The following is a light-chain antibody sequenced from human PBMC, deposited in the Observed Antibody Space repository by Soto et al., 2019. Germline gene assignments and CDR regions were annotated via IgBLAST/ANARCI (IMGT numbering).Light chain of an antibody. Sequence: DIQMTQSPSSLSASVGDRVTITCQASQDISNYLNWYQQKPGKAPKLLIFDASNVEGGVPSRFSVSGSVTDFTFTIHGLQPEDAATYYCEQYEYLPLTFGGGTKVGVK. J-gene: IGKJ4*01. CDR3: EQYEYLPLT. V-gene: IGKV1-33*01. CDR1: QDISNY. CDR2: DAS.